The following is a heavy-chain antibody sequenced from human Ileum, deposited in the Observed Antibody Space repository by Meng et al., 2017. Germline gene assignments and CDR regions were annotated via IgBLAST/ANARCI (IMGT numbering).Heavy chain of an antibody. CDR1: SGSISSNTY. J-gene: IGHJ4*02. Sequence: QVQLPGSGPGLVRPSGPRSLTCAVSSGSISSNTYWSWVRQPPGKGLEWIGQISHSGSAYYNPSLKSRVTMSVDKSKSQFSLMLTSVTAADTAIYYCARHGGYSQDFWGQGTLVTVSS. V-gene: IGHV4-4*02. CDR3: ARHGGYSQDF. D-gene: IGHD4-23*01. CDR2: ISHSGSA.